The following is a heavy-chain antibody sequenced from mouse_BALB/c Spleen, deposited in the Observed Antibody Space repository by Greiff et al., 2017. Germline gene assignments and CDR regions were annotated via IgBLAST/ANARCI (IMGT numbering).Heavy chain of an antibody. D-gene: IGHD1-2*01. CDR3: ARQTLLTTADAMDY. CDR2: ISSGSSTI. V-gene: IGHV5-9-3*01. J-gene: IGHJ4*01. CDR1: GFTFSSYT. Sequence: EVHLVESGGGLVKPGGSLKLSCAASGFTFSSYTMSWVRQTPEKRLEWVATISSGSSTIYYADTVKGRFTISRDNPKNTLFLQMTSLRSEDTAMYYCARQTLLTTADAMDYWGQGTSVTVSS.